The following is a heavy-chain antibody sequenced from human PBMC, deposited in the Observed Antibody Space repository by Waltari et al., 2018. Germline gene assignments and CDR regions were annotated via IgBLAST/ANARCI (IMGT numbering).Heavy chain of an antibody. CDR2: VKSAGTSP. J-gene: IGHJ4*02. CDR3: TTNPPGY. V-gene: IGHV3-74*01. Sequence: EVQLVESGGGLVQSGGSLRLSCADSGSDYWMDWVRQAPGKVVMWVSRVKSAGTSPTDAASVKGRFTVARDSAKNMLYLQMNSLRAEDTAVYYCTTNPPGYWGQGTLVTVSS. CDR1: GSDYW.